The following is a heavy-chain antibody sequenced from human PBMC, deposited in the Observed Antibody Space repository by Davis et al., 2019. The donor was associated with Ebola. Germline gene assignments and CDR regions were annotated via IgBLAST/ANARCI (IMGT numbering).Heavy chain of an antibody. CDR3: ARVGIWFGDSWFDP. Sequence: ESLKISCAASGFTFSSYSMNWVRQAPGKGLEWIGYIYYSGSTNYNPSLKSRFTISVDTSKNQFSLKLSSVTAADTAVYYCARVGIWFGDSWFDPWGQGTLVTVSS. CDR2: IYYSGST. V-gene: IGHV4-59*01. J-gene: IGHJ5*02. D-gene: IGHD3-10*01. CDR1: GFTFSSYS.